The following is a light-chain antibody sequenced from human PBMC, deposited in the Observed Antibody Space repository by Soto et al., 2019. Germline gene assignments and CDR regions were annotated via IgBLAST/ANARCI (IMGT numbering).Light chain of an antibody. J-gene: IGKJ5*01. CDR2: DAS. V-gene: IGKV3-11*01. CDR3: QQRSNWPPIT. Sequence: EIVLTQSPATLSLSPGQRATLSGSASQSVKTFLVWYQHRPGQAPRVLIYDASHRASGIPARFSGSGSGTDFTLTISSLEPEDAALYYCQQRSNWPPITFGQGTRLEIK. CDR1: QSVKTF.